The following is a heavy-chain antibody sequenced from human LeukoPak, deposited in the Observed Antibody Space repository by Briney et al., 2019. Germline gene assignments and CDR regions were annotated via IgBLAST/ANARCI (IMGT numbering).Heavy chain of an antibody. V-gene: IGHV1-18*01. Sequence: GASVKVSCKASGYTFTSYGISWVRQAPGQGLEWMGWISAYNGNTNYAQKLQGRVTMTTDTSTSTAYMELRNLRSDDTAVYYCARLYGSSWYHSYYYYMDVWGKGTTVTISS. D-gene: IGHD6-13*01. J-gene: IGHJ6*03. CDR2: ISAYNGNT. CDR1: GYTFTSYG. CDR3: ARLYGSSWYHSYYYYMDV.